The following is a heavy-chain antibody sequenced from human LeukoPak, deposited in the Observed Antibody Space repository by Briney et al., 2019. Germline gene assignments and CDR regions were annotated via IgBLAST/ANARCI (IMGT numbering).Heavy chain of an antibody. J-gene: IGHJ4*02. CDR1: GGSFSGYY. Sequence: PSETLSLTCAVYGGSFSGYYWSWIRQPPGKGLEWIGEINHSGSTNYNPSLKSRVTISVDTSKNQFSLKLSSVTAADTAVYYCAGGCSSTSCLYYFDYWGQGTLVTVSS. CDR2: INHSGST. V-gene: IGHV4-34*01. CDR3: AGGCSSTSCLYYFDY. D-gene: IGHD2-2*01.